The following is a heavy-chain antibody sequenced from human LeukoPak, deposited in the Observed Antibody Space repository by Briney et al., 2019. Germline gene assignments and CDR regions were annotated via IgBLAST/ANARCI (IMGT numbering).Heavy chain of an antibody. Sequence: GGSLRLSCAASGFTFSSYGMYWVRQAPGKGLEWVAFIRYDGSNKYYADSVKGRFTISRDNSKNTLYLQMKSLRAEDTAVYYCARGSATQIFGATNYYMDVWGKGTTVTVSS. CDR3: ARGSATQIFGATNYYMDV. D-gene: IGHD3-3*01. J-gene: IGHJ6*03. CDR2: IRYDGSNK. V-gene: IGHV3-30*02. CDR1: GFTFSSYG.